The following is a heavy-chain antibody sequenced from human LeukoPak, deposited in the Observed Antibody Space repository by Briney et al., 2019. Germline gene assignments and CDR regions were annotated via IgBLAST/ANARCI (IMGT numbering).Heavy chain of an antibody. V-gene: IGHV4-34*01. D-gene: IGHD3-22*01. CDR1: GGSFSGYY. Sequence: SETLSLTCAVYGGSFSGYYWSWIRQPPGKGLEWIGEINHSGSTNYNPSLKSRVTISVDTSKNQFSLKLSSVTAADTAVYYCARSRIYYDSSGYPIDAFDIWGQGTMVTVSS. J-gene: IGHJ3*02. CDR2: INHSGST. CDR3: ARSRIYYDSSGYPIDAFDI.